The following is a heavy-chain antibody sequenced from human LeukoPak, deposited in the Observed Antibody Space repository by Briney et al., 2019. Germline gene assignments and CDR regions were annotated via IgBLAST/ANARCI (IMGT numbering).Heavy chain of an antibody. CDR1: GFTVSSNY. V-gene: IGHV3-66*02. CDR2: IYSGGST. J-gene: IGHJ4*02. CDR3: ARVVRFLEWSFDY. D-gene: IGHD3-3*01. Sequence: PGGSLRLSRAASGFTVSSNYMSWVRQAPGKGLEWVSVIYSGGSTYYADSVKGRFTISRDNSKNTLYLQMNSLRAEDTAVYYCARVVRFLEWSFDYWGQGTLVTVSS.